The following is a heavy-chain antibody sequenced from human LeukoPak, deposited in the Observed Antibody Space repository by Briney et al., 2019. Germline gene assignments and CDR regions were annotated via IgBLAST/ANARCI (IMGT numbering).Heavy chain of an antibody. D-gene: IGHD3-10*01. CDR2: IYKSGAT. CDR1: EFTVSSNY. Sequence: GGSLRLSCVASEFTVSSNYMNWVRQAPGKGLEWVSVIYKSGATYYADSVKGRFTISRDNSKNTVYLQMNSLRGEDTAVYYCARLEVRGVIGPWGQGTLVTVSS. J-gene: IGHJ5*02. CDR3: ARLEVRGVIGP. V-gene: IGHV3-53*01.